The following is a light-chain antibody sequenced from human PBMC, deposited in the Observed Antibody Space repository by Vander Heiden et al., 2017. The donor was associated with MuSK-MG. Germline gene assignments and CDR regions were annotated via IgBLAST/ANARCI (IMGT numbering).Light chain of an antibody. CDR1: QCIGSW. CDR2: DAS. J-gene: IGKJ1*01. V-gene: IGKV1-5*01. CDR3: QQYKSYSPWT. Sequence: DIQMTQSPSTLSASVGDRVTITCRASQCIGSWLAWYQQRSGKAPKLLIYDASSLGSGVSSRFIGSGSCTEFTLTISSLQPDDFAAYYCQQYKSYSPWTFGQGTKVEIK.